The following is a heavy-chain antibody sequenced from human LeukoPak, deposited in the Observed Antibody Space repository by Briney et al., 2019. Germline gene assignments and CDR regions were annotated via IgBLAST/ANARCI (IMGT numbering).Heavy chain of an antibody. CDR2: IKQDGSEK. CDR1: EFTFSSYW. Sequence: PGGSLRLSCAASEFTFSSYWMTWVRQAPGKGLEWVANIKQDGSEKYYVDSVKGRFTISRDNAKNSLYLQMNSLRAEDTALYYCARRRGYNSIFDSWGQGTLVTVSS. V-gene: IGHV3-7*05. D-gene: IGHD5-18*01. J-gene: IGHJ4*02. CDR3: ARRRGYNSIFDS.